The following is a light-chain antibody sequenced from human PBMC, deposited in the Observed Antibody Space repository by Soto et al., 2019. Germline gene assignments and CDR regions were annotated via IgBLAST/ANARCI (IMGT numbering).Light chain of an antibody. J-gene: IGKJ1*01. CDR2: GAS. Sequence: EIVLTQSPGTLSLSPGERATLSCRASQSVSSSYLAWYQQKPGQAPRLLIYGASSRAIGIPDRLSGSGSGTDFTLTISRLEPEDFAVYYCQQYGSSPRTFGQGTKVDIK. CDR3: QQYGSSPRT. CDR1: QSVSSSY. V-gene: IGKV3-20*01.